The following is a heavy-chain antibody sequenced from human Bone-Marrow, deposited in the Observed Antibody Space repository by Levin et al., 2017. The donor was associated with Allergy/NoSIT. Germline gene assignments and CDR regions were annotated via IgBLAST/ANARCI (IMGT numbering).Heavy chain of an antibody. Sequence: KHGESLKISCKAAGYRLTNYGMSWVRQAPGQGLEWMGWISGYNGDTKYAERFQDRVTMTTDTSTTTVYMELRRLKSDDTAVYYCARERGILRFLEWPLSGMDVWGQGTTVSVSS. J-gene: IGHJ6*02. CDR3: ARERGILRFLEWPLSGMDV. V-gene: IGHV1-18*01. D-gene: IGHD3-3*01. CDR2: ISGYNGDT. CDR1: GYRLTNYG.